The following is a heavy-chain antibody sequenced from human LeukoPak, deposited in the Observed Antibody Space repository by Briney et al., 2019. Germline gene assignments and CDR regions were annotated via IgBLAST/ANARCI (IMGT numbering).Heavy chain of an antibody. CDR3: ARDWTHALGATAHYYFDY. CDR2: ISYDGSNK. D-gene: IGHD1-26*01. J-gene: IGHJ4*02. V-gene: IGHV3-30*19. CDR1: GFPFSGSG. Sequence: GSSLRLSCAASGFPFSGSGMHWVRQAPGKGLEWVAVISYDGSNKYYADSVKGRFTISRDNSKNTLYLQMNSLRAEDTAVYYCARDWTHALGATAHYYFDYWGQGTLVTVSS.